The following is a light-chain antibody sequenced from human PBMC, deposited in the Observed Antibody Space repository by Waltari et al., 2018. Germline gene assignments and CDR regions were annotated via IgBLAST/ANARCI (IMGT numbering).Light chain of an antibody. CDR1: QTISTS. J-gene: IGKJ3*01. V-gene: IGKV1-39*01. CDR2: AAA. CDR3: QQSSSTPFT. Sequence: DIQMTQSPSSLSASVGDRVTITCRASQTISTSLNWYQQKPGKAPNLLIYAAASLQSGVPSRFSGSGSETDFTLTISSLHPEDFATYFCQQSSSTPFTFGPGTKVDFK.